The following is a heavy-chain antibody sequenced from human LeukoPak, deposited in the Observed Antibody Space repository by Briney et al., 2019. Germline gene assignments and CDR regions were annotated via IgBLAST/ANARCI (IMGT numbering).Heavy chain of an antibody. CDR1: GFPVSSNF. V-gene: IGHV3-53*01. CDR2: MYSGGST. D-gene: IGHD6-19*01. J-gene: IGHJ4*02. Sequence: GGSLRLSCAVSGFPVSSNFMSWVRQAPGKGLQSVSIMYSGGSTDYADSVRGRFSISRDSSQNTVSLQLNSLRVEDTAVYYCARGDGSGWLLDKWGQGTLVTVSS. CDR3: ARGDGSGWLLDK.